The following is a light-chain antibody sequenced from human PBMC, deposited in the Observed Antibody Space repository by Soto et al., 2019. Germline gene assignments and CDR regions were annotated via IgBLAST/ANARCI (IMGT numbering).Light chain of an antibody. J-gene: IGLJ3*02. Sequence: QSVLTQPASVSGSPGQSITISCTGTSSDVGSYNLVSWYQQHPGKAPKLMIYEATKRPSGVSYRFSGSQSGNTASLTISGLQAEDEADYYCCSYAGSGTGVFGGGTKLTVL. V-gene: IGLV2-23*01. CDR1: SSDVGSYNL. CDR3: CSYAGSGTGV. CDR2: EAT.